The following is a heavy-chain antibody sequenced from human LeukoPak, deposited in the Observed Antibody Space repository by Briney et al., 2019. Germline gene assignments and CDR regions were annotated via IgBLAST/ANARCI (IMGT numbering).Heavy chain of an antibody. CDR1: GFTLSTNA. J-gene: IGHJ4*02. V-gene: IGHV3-23*01. D-gene: IGHD1-26*01. Sequence: PGGSLRLSCLISGFTLSTNAMSWVRQAPGKGLEWLSGISGSGASTYYADSVKGRFTISRDDSRNTLYLQMNSLRGDDTAVYYSAKDVGKWESLHFFDYWGQGTLVTVSS. CDR2: ISGSGAST. CDR3: AKDVGKWESLHFFDY.